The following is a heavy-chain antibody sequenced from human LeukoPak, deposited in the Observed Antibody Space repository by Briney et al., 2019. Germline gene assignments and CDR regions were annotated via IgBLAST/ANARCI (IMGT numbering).Heavy chain of an antibody. CDR3: VREDSSGLFFDY. D-gene: IGHD6-19*01. CDR1: EFSFSSYW. CDR2: INGDGSST. J-gene: IGHJ4*02. Sequence: PGGSLRLSCAASEFSFSSYWMHCVRQGPGKGLVWVSRINGDGSSTSYADSVKGRFTISRDNAKNTLFLQMNSLRADDTAEYYCVREDSSGLFFDYWGRGTLVTVSS. V-gene: IGHV3-74*01.